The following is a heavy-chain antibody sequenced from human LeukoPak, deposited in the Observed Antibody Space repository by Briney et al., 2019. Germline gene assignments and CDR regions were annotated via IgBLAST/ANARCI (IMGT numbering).Heavy chain of an antibody. Sequence: PSETLSLTCTVSGGSISIYYWSWILQPPGKGLEGIGYIYYSGSTNYNPSLKSRVTISVDTSKNQFSLKLSSVTAADTAVYYCARYYLQWLARSTNWFDPWGQGTLVTVSS. CDR2: IYYSGST. D-gene: IGHD6-19*01. CDR1: GGSISIYY. CDR3: ARYYLQWLARSTNWFDP. J-gene: IGHJ5*02. V-gene: IGHV4-59*01.